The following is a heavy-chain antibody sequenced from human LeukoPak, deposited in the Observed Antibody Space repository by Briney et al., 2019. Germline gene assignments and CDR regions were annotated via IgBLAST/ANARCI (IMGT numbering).Heavy chain of an antibody. D-gene: IGHD3-9*01. CDR2: IYPGDSDT. J-gene: IGHJ4*02. V-gene: IGHV5-51*01. Sequence: GESLKISCKGSGYSFTSYWIGWVRQMPGKGLEWMGIIYPGDSDTKYSPSFQGQVTISADKSISTAYLQWSSLKASDTAMYYCARHYHSWNYYDILTGYPYWGQGTLVTVSS. CDR3: ARHYHSWNYYDILTGYPY. CDR1: GYSFTSYW.